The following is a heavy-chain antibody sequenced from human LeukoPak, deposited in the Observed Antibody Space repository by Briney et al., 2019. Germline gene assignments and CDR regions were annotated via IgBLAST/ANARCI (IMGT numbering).Heavy chain of an antibody. V-gene: IGHV3-48*03. D-gene: IGHD3-16*01. CDR1: GFTFSTYE. Sequence: GGSLRLSCAASGFTFSTYEMNWVRQAPGKGLEWVSYINSRGNTKHYSDSVKGRFTVSRDNAKNSLYLQMNSLRAEDTAMYDCARGGVFMIDSWGQGTLVTVSS. J-gene: IGHJ4*02. CDR2: INSRGNTK. CDR3: ARGGVFMIDS.